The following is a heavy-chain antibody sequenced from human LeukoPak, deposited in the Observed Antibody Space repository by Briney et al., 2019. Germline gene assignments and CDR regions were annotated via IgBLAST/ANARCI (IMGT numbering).Heavy chain of an antibody. CDR3: ARGAGQWLGPFDP. CDR1: SGSISSYY. D-gene: IGHD6-19*01. Sequence: SETLSLTCTVSSGSISSYYWSWIRQPPGKGLEWIGYIYYSGSTNYNPSLKSRVTISIDTSKNQFSLKLTSVTAADTAVYYCARGAGQWLGPFDPWGQGILVTVSS. J-gene: IGHJ5*02. V-gene: IGHV4-59*08. CDR2: IYYSGST.